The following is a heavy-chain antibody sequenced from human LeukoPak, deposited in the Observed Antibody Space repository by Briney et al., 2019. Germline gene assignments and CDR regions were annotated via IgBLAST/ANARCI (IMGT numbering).Heavy chain of an antibody. CDR3: ARCGLERAFDI. D-gene: IGHD5-24*01. Sequence: SETLSLTCAVSGGSISTGAFSWYWLRQTPGQGPEWIGYIYSSGSSYYNPSLQSRFIISVDTSKNQLSLRVTSVTAADTAVYYCARCGLERAFDIWGQGTMVTVSS. CDR1: GGSISTGAFS. J-gene: IGHJ3*02. CDR2: IYSSGSS. V-gene: IGHV4-30-4*07.